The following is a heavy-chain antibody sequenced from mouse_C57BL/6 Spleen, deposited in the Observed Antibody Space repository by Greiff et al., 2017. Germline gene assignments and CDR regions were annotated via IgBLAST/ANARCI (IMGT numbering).Heavy chain of an antibody. V-gene: IGHV1-64*01. Sequence: VQLQQSGAELVKPGASVKLSCKASGYTFTSYWMHWVKQRPGQGLEWIGMIHPNSGSTNYNEKFKSKATLTVDKSSSTAYMQLSSLTSEDSAVYYCARDDYDVGGSFAYWGQGTLVTVSA. CDR1: GYTFTSYW. CDR3: ARDDYDVGGSFAY. J-gene: IGHJ3*01. D-gene: IGHD2-4*01. CDR2: IHPNSGST.